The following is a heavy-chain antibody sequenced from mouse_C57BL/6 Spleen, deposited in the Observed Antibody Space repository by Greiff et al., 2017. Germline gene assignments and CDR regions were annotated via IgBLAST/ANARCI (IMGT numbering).Heavy chain of an antibody. Sequence: EVQLVESGGGLVKPGGSLKLSCAASGFTFSDYGMHWVRQAPEKRLEWVAYISSGSSSIYYADTVKGRFTISRDNAKNTLFLQVTSVKSEITDMYYGTRDYSNYDCDYWGQGTTLTVSA. J-gene: IGHJ2*01. CDR2: ISSGSSSI. CDR1: GFTFSDYG. D-gene: IGHD2-5*01. V-gene: IGHV5-17*01. CDR3: TRDYSNYDCDY.